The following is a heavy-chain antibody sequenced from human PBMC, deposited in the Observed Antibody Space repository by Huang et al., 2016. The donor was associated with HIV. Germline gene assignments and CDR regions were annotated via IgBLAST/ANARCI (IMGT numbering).Heavy chain of an antibody. CDR3: ARLPGSITMIRGVITDPY. D-gene: IGHD3-10*01. CDR2: IYYIGST. CDR1: GGSIRSDNYY. Sequence: QLQLQESGPGLVKPSETLSLTCTVSGGSIRSDNYYWGWIRQPPGKGLEWIGSIYYIGSTYYNPSLQSRVTITVDTSKNQCSLKMSSVTAADTAVYYCARLPGSITMIRGVITDPYWGQGTLVTVSS. V-gene: IGHV4-39*01. J-gene: IGHJ4*02.